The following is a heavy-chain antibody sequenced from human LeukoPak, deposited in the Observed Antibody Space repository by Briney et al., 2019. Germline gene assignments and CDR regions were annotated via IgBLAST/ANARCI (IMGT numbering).Heavy chain of an antibody. CDR3: AKLAAYARPSLGPPPIWYFDH. V-gene: IGHV4-38-2*01. J-gene: IGHJ2*01. D-gene: IGHD1-7*01. Sequence: SETLSLTCAVSGCSISSGYYWGRIRQPPGRGLEWIGIIYHTGSTYYNPSLKSRVTISIDTSKNLFCLKLTSVTAADTALYYCAKLAAYARPSLGPPPIWYFDHWGRGNLVTVSS. CDR1: GCSISSGYY. CDR2: IYHTGST.